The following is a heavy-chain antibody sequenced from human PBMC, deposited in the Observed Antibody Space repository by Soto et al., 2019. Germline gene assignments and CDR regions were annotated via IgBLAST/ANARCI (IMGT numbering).Heavy chain of an antibody. CDR1: GYTFTDYA. CDR3: TIELTEQSTSYPVAC. D-gene: IGHD2-2*01. Sequence: QVQLAQSGAEVRKPGASVKISCEASGYTFTDYAIHWVRQAPGQRFEWMGWINAGNGDTKFSRRVQGRVSITRDISASTVYMELSSLTSEGAAVYYCTIELTEQSTSYPVACWGHGTLVHVSP. J-gene: IGHJ4*01. CDR2: INAGNGDT. V-gene: IGHV1-3*01.